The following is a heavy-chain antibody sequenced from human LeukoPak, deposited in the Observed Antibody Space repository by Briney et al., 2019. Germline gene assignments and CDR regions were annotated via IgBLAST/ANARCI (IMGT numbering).Heavy chain of an antibody. Sequence: ASVKVSCKASGGTFSSYAISWVRQAPGQGLEWMGRIIPILGIANYAQKFQGRVTITADKSTSTAYMELSSLRSEDTAVYYCARDSGGDGYNYIDAFDIWGQGTMVTVSS. J-gene: IGHJ3*02. CDR3: ARDSGGDGYNYIDAFDI. CDR2: IIPILGIA. D-gene: IGHD5-24*01. V-gene: IGHV1-69*04. CDR1: GGTFSSYA.